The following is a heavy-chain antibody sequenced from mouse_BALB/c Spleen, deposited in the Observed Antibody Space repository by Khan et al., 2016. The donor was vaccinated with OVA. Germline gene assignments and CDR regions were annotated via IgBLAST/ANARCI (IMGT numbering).Heavy chain of an antibody. CDR1: GFNIKDTY. J-gene: IGHJ1*01. V-gene: IGHV14-3*02. Sequence: EVQLQESGAELVKPGASVRLSCTASGFNIKDTYIHWVKQRPEQGLEWIGRIAPANGDTKYAPKFQDKATITSDTSSNTSYLQLRSLTSEDTAVYYCANPSYDPRFFEVWGAGTTVTVSS. D-gene: IGHD2-10*02. CDR3: ANPSYDPRFFEV. CDR2: IAPANGDT.